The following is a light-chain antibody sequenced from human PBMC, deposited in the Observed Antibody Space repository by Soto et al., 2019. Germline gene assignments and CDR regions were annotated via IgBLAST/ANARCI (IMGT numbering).Light chain of an antibody. Sequence: QLVLTQSPSASASLGASVKLTCTLSSGHSNYAIAWHQQQPEKGPRFLMKVNSDGSHSKGDGIPDRFSGSSSGAEWYLTISSLQSEDEADYYCQTWGTGTGVFGGGTQLTVL. CDR3: QTWGTGTGV. CDR2: VNSDGSH. CDR1: SGHSNYA. V-gene: IGLV4-69*01. J-gene: IGLJ2*01.